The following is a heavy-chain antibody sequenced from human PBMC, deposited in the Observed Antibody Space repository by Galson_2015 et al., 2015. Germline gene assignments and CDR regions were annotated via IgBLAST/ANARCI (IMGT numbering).Heavy chain of an antibody. J-gene: IGHJ4*02. V-gene: IGHV5-51*01. CDR2: IYPGDSDT. Sequence: QSGAEVKKPGESLKISCKGSGYSFTSYWIGWVRQMPGKGLEWMGIIYPGDSDTRYSPSFQGQVTISADKSITTAYLQWSSLKASDTAMYYCARHVLGGPVWPRRFDYWGQGTLVTVSS. CDR3: ARHVLGGPVWPRRFDY. D-gene: IGHD2-8*01. CDR1: GYSFTSYW.